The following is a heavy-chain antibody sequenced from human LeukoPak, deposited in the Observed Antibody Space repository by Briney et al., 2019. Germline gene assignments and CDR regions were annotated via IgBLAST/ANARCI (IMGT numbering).Heavy chain of an antibody. V-gene: IGHV3-30*04. Sequence: GGSLRLSCAASGFTFSTYAMHWVRQAPGKGLEWLTVISYNGSHQYYSDSVRGRFTISRDNSRNSVFLQINRLRPEDTAVYYCATSIRRITISSWGQEPWSPSPQ. J-gene: IGHJ4*02. CDR2: ISYNGSHQ. CDR3: ATSIRRITISS. D-gene: IGHD3-3*01. CDR1: GFTFSTYA.